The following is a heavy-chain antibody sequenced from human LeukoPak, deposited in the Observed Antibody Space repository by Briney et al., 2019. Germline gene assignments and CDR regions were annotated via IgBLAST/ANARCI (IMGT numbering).Heavy chain of an antibody. D-gene: IGHD3-3*01. Sequence: ASVKVSCKASGYTFTGYYIHWVRQAPGQGLEWMGRINCNGGGTSYAQKFQGRVTMTRDTSISTAYMELSRLRSDDTAVYYCARGPHSLRYYDFWSGSYYFDYWGQGTLVTASS. CDR2: INCNGGGT. CDR3: ARGPHSLRYYDFWSGSYYFDY. J-gene: IGHJ4*02. V-gene: IGHV1-2*06. CDR1: GYTFTGYY.